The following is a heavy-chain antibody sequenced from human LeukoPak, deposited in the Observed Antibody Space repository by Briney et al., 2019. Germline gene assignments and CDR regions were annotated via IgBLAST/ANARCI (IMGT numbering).Heavy chain of an antibody. CDR1: GDXVSSNSAG. J-gene: IGHJ4*02. CDR2: TYYRSKWYN. D-gene: IGHD5-12*01. V-gene: IGHV6-1*01. Sequence: SQTLSLTCAISGDXVSSNSAGWNWIRQSPSRGLEWLGRTYYRSKWYNDYAASVKSRITVNPDTSKNQFSLQLNSVTPEDTAVYYCARGSMSGYPFYFDYWGQGTLVTVSS. CDR3: ARGSMSGYPFYFDY.